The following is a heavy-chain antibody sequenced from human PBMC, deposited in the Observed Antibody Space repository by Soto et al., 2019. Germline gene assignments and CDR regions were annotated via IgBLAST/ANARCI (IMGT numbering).Heavy chain of an antibody. D-gene: IGHD3-10*01. Sequence: QSHRQRLEWMGWINAGSGNTKYSQKFQGRVTITRDTSASTAYMELSSLTSEDTAVYYCATGLWLRESFRYYLGYWAQGILGT. V-gene: IGHV1-3*01. CDR2: INAGSGNT. J-gene: IGHJ4*02. CDR3: ATGLWLRESFRYYLGY.